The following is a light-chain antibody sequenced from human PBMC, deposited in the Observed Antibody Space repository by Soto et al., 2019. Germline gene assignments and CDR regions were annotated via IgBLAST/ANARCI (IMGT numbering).Light chain of an antibody. CDR1: SSDVGGYNY. J-gene: IGLJ1*01. Sequence: QSVLTQPASVSGSPGQSITISCTGTSSDVGGYNYVSWYQQHPGKAPKVMIYDVSNRPSGVSNRFSGSKSGNTASLTISGLQDEDEADYYCSSYTSSSSYVFGTGTKLTVL. CDR3: SSYTSSSSYV. V-gene: IGLV2-14*03. CDR2: DVS.